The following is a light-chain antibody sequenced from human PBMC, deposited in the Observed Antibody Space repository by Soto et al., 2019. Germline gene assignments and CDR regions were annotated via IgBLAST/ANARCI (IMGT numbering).Light chain of an antibody. CDR1: SSDVGGYKY. Sequence: QSVLTQPPAASGSPGQSVTISCTGSSSDVGGYKYVSWYQQHPGKAPKLLIYEVNQRPSGVPDRFSGFKSCNTASLTVSGLQAGDWGGSSCSVHAGSKPGVFGRGNKLTVL. V-gene: IGLV2-8*01. CDR2: EVN. J-gene: IGLJ3*02. CDR3: SVHAGSKPGV.